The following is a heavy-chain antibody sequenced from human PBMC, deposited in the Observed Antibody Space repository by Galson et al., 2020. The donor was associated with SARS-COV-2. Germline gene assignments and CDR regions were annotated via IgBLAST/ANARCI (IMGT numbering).Heavy chain of an antibody. D-gene: IGHD2-15*01. CDR2: IYDRGNT. Sequence: SETLSLTCTVSGGSISGGGHYWNWIRQHPGKGLEWIGYIYDRGNTYYNPSLKSRLTISVDTSKNQFSLRLRSVTAADTAVYYCARCSGGSCYSGYYWGQGTLVSVSS. CDR3: ARCSGGSCYSGYY. V-gene: IGHV4-31*03. J-gene: IGHJ4*02. CDR1: GGSISGGGHY.